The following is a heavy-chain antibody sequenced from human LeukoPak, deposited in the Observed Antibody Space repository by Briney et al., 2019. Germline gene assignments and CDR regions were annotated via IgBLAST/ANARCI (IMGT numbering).Heavy chain of an antibody. J-gene: IGHJ6*02. CDR2: INLNNGGT. D-gene: IGHD1-26*01. Sequence: GASMKVSCKASGYTFTAYYMHWVRQAPGQGLEWMGWINLNNGGTNYAQKFQGWVTMTRDTSISTAYMELRRLRSDDTAVYYCARGRGQLYYSLPDPAHGMDVWGQGTTVTVSS. CDR3: ARGRGQLYYSLPDPAHGMDV. V-gene: IGHV1-2*04. CDR1: GYTFTAYY.